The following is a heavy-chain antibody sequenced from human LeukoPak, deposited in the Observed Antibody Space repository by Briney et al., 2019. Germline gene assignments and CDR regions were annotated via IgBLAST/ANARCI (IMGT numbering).Heavy chain of an antibody. V-gene: IGHV4-59*01. Sequence: SETLSLTCTVSGCSISSYYWSWIRQPPGKGLEWIGYMYYSGSTNYNPSLKSRVTISVDTSKNQFSLKLSSVTAADTAVYYCARGRSSLGILDPWGQGTLVTVSS. J-gene: IGHJ5*02. D-gene: IGHD6-19*01. CDR1: GCSISSYY. CDR2: MYYSGST. CDR3: ARGRSSLGILDP.